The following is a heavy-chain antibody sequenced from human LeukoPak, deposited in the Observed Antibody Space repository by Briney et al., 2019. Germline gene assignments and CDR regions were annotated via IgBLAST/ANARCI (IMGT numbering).Heavy chain of an antibody. Sequence: PGGSLRLSCTVSGFTVSSNSMNWVRQAPGKGLEWVSYISSSGSTIYYADSVKGRFIISRDNAKNSLYLQMTSLSAEDTAVYYCARDRHARELYFDYWGQGTLVTVSS. J-gene: IGHJ4*02. CDR2: ISSSGSTI. V-gene: IGHV3-48*01. CDR3: ARDRHARELYFDY. D-gene: IGHD1-26*01. CDR1: GFTVSSNS.